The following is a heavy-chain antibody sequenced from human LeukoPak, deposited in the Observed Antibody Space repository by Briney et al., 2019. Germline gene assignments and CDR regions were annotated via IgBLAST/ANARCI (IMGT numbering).Heavy chain of an antibody. D-gene: IGHD2-15*01. CDR2: TNSDGSST. J-gene: IGHJ6*02. Sequence: GESLRLSSAASGFTFSSYWMHWVRPPPGKGLVWVSRTNSDGSSTSYADFVRGRFTIHRNNAKNTLYLQRNSLRAEDTAVYYCAVLVHHYYYGMDVWGQGTTVTVSS. CDR3: AVLVHHYYYGMDV. CDR1: GFTFSSYW. V-gene: IGHV3-74*01.